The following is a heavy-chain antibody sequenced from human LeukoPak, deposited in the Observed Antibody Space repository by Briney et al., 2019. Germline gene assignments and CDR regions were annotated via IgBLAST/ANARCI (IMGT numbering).Heavy chain of an antibody. D-gene: IGHD3-22*01. J-gene: IGHJ6*02. V-gene: IGHV6-1*01. CDR1: GDIVSSNSAA. CDR3: ARDFLDSSGYYYADYYCGMDV. Sequence: SQTLSLTCAISGDIVSSNSAAWNWIRQSPSRGLEWLGRTYYRSKWYNDYAVSVKSRITINPDTSKNQFSLQLNSVTPEDTAVYYCARDFLDSSGYYYADYYCGMDVWDQGTTVTVSS. CDR2: TYYRSKWYN.